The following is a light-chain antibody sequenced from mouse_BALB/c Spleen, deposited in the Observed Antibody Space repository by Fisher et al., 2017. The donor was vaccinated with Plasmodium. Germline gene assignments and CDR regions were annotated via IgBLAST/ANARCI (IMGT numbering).Light chain of an antibody. J-gene: IGKJ5*01. CDR2: YTS. Sequence: DIVMTQSTVTLSVTPGDRVSLSCRASQSISNHLHWYQQRSHGSPRLLIKYTSQSISGIPSRFSGSGSGTDFTLSINSVETEDFGTYFCQQSNGWPLTFGAGTKLELK. V-gene: IGKV5-45*01. CDR1: QSISNH. CDR3: QQSNGWPLT.